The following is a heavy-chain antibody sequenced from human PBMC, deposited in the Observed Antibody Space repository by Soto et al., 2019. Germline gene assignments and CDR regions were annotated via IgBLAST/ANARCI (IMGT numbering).Heavy chain of an antibody. CDR2: IIPIFGTA. Sequence: QVQLVQSGAEVKKPGSSVKVSCKASGGTFSSYAISWVRQAPGQWIEWMGGIIPIFGTANYAQKFQGRVTITAEESTSTAYMELSSLRSEDTDVYYCARDPYREVFTAIQPPGRGWFDPWGQGSLVTVSS. J-gene: IGHJ5*02. V-gene: IGHV1-69*01. CDR3: ARDPYREVFTAIQPPGRGWFDP. CDR1: GGTFSSYA. D-gene: IGHD2-21*02.